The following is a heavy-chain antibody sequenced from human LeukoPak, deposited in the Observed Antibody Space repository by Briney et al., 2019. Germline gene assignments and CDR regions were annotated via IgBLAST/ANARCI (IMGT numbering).Heavy chain of an antibody. J-gene: IGHJ4*02. CDR3: ARVKDGGLGFDY. D-gene: IGHD4-23*01. CDR1: GFTFSSYD. Sequence: GGSLRLSCAASGFTFSSYDMHWVRQATGKGPEWVSAIGTAGDTHYAGSVKGRFTISRENAKNSLYLQMNRLRAGDTAVYYCARVKDGGLGFDYWDQGTLVTVSS. CDR2: IGTAGDT. V-gene: IGHV3-13*01.